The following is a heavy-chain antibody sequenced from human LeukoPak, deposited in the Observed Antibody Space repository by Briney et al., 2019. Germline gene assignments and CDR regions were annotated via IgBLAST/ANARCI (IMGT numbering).Heavy chain of an antibody. CDR2: GGPYNRKT. D-gene: IGHD1-7*01. J-gene: IGHJ4*02. CDR3: PRGAPRGVWNFYFDY. Sequence: GASVKVSFKASGYAFSSYGVGWVRQAPGQGLEWRGWGGPYNRKTNYSQKFQGRVTMTTETYTNTAYLELRTLRSDDTAVYYCPRGAPRGVWNFYFDYWGQGTLVTVSS. CDR1: GYAFSSYG. V-gene: IGHV1-18*01.